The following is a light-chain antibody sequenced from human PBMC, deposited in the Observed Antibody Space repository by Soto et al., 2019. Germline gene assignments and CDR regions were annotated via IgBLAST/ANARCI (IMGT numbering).Light chain of an antibody. J-gene: IGLJ1*01. V-gene: IGLV1-44*01. CDR1: SSNFGSNY. Sequence: QSVLTQPPSASGTPGQRVTISCSGSSSNFGSNYVNWYQHLPGTAPKLLIYSDDQRPSGVPDRFSGSTSGTSASLAISGLQSEDEADYFCAAWNDNPNGPGYVFGTGTKVTVL. CDR2: SDD. CDR3: AAWNDNPNGPGYV.